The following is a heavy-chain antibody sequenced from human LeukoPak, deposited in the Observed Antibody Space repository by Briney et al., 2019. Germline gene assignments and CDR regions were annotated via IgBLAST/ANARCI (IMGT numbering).Heavy chain of an antibody. CDR1: GFTFSSYG. D-gene: IGHD6-13*01. CDR3: AKSPSSWKFDD. Sequence: GRSLRLSCAASGFTFSSYGMHWVRQAPGKGLEWVAVISYDGSNKYYVDSVKGRFTISRDNSENTLYLQMNSLRVEDTAVYYCAKSPSSWKFDDWGQGTLVTVSS. CDR2: ISYDGSNK. V-gene: IGHV3-30*18. J-gene: IGHJ4*02.